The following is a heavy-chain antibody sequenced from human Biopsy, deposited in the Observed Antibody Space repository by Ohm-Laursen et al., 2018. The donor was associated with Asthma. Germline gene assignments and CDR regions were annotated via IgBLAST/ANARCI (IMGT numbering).Heavy chain of an antibody. CDR3: VRAVRNEQWLAPFDY. J-gene: IGHJ4*02. Sequence: SETLSLTCSVYGGTISSFYWSWIRQSPEKGLERMGNGYWTGSTNYNPSLKSRITMSVDTSKNRMFLELTSVTAADTAIYYCVRAVRNEQWLAPFDYWGQGKPVTVSS. CDR1: GGTISSFY. CDR2: GYWTGST. V-gene: IGHV4-59*01. D-gene: IGHD6-19*01.